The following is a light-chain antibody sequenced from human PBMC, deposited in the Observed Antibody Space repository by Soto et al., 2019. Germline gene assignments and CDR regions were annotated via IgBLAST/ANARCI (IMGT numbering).Light chain of an antibody. J-gene: IGKJ1*01. Sequence: EVVLTQSPVTLSLSPGERATLXXRXSQSVSSSYLAWYQQKPGQAPRLLIYGASSRATGIPDRFSGSGSGTDFTLTISRLEPEDFAVYYCQQYGSSPRTFGQGTKVDIK. CDR3: QQYGSSPRT. CDR2: GAS. V-gene: IGKV3-20*01. CDR1: QSVSSSY.